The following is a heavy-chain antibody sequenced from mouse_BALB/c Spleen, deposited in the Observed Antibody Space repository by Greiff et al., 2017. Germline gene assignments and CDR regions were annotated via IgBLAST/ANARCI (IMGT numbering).Heavy chain of an antibody. V-gene: IGHV1-14*01. D-gene: IGHD1-1*01. Sequence: VQLQQSGPELVKPGASVKMSCKASGYTFTSYVMHWVKQKPGQGLEWIGYINPYNDGTKYNEKFKGKATLTSDKSSSTAYMELSSLTSEDSAVYYCASSYYGSSYGFAYWGQGTLVTVSA. CDR1: GYTFTSYV. CDR3: ASSYYGSSYGFAY. CDR2: INPYNDGT. J-gene: IGHJ3*01.